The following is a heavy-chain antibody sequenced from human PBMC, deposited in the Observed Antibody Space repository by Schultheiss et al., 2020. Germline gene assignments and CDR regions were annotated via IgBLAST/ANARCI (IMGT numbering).Heavy chain of an antibody. V-gene: IGHV2-5*01. CDR3: AHRRGTQYSSNNWLDP. CDR2: IYWNDDK. D-gene: IGHD6-13*01. Sequence: SGPTLVKPTQTLTLTCTFSGFSLSTSGVGVGWIRQPPGKALEWLALIYWNDDKRYSPSLKSRLTITKDTSKNQVVLTMTNMDPVDTATYYCAHRRGTQYSSNNWLDPWGQGTLVTVSS. CDR1: GFSLSTSGVG. J-gene: IGHJ5*02.